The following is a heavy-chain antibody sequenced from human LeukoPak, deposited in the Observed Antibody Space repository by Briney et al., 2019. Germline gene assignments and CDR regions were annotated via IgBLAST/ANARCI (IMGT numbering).Heavy chain of an antibody. V-gene: IGHV4-4*07. CDR1: GGSISNHY. CDR2: IYFSGST. Sequence: SETLSLTCIVSGGSISNHYWNWIRQPAGKGLEWIGRIYFSGSTNYNPSLKSRVTMSVDTSKEEFSLKLASVTAADTAVYYCGRPSSGPSTSGNRSAPGGQGTLVTVS. J-gene: IGHJ5*02. D-gene: IGHD6-25*01. CDR3: GRPSSGPSTSGNRSAP.